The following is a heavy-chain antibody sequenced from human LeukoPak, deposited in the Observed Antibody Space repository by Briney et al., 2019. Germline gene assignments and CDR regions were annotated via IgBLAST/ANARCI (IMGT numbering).Heavy chain of an antibody. D-gene: IGHD3-10*01. Sequence: ASVKVSCKASGYTFTGYYMHWVRQAPGQGLEWMGWINPNSGGTNYAQKFQGRVTMTRDTSISTAYMELSRLRSDDTAVYYCAREMVRGVIVYYFDHWGQGTLVTVSS. CDR2: INPNSGGT. CDR3: AREMVRGVIVYYFDH. CDR1: GYTFTGYY. V-gene: IGHV1-2*02. J-gene: IGHJ4*02.